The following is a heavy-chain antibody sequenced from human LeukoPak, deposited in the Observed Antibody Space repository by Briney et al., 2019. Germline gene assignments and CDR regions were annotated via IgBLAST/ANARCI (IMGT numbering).Heavy chain of an antibody. CDR2: ISGSGVST. Sequence: GRSLRPSRAASGLTFSSYAMSSVRHAPGERLEWGSAISGSGVSTSSPDSVKGRFTISRANSKTTLYLQMTRLRAQAPAVYSCARLLLPENWGQGHLVTVSS. D-gene: IGHD3-22*01. CDR1: GLTFSSYA. J-gene: IGHJ4*02. CDR3: ARLLLPEN. V-gene: IGHV3-23*01.